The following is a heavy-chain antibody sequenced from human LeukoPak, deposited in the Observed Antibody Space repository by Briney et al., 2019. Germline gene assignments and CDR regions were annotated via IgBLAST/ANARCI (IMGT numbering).Heavy chain of an antibody. CDR2: INHSGST. J-gene: IGHJ4*02. CDR3: RRLDCSSTSCYAPLDY. Sequence: SETLSLTCALYGGSLSGYNWSWIRQPPGKGLEWIGEINHSGSTNYNASLKSRVTLSVDTSKNQFSPKLSSVTAADTAVYYCRRLDCSSTSCYAPLDYWGQGVLVTVSS. D-gene: IGHD2-2*01. CDR1: GGSLSGYN. V-gene: IGHV4-34*01.